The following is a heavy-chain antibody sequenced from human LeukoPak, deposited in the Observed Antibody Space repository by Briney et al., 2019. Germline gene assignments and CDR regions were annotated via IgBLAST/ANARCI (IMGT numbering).Heavy chain of an antibody. CDR2: IIPIFGTA. Sequence: ASVKVSCKASGYTFTSYYMHWVRQAPGQGLEWMGGIIPIFGTANYAQKFQGRVTITADESTSTAYMELSSLRSEDTAVYYCARCSEHSSGWSHDYYYYYMDVWGKGTTVTISS. D-gene: IGHD6-19*01. CDR3: ARCSEHSSGWSHDYYYYYMDV. CDR1: GYTFTSYY. V-gene: IGHV1-69*13. J-gene: IGHJ6*03.